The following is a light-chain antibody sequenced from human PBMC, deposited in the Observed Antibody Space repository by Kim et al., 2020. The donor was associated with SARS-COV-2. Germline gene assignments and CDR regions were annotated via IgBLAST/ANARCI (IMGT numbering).Light chain of an antibody. V-gene: IGLV2-11*01. J-gene: IGLJ2*01. CDR2: DVS. Sequence: PGQSVTISCTGTSSDVGGYNYVSWYQQHPGKAPKLMFYDVSKRPTGVPDRFSGSKSGNTASLTISGLQAEDEADYYCCSYAGSYVVFGGGTQLTVL. CDR1: SSDVGGYNY. CDR3: CSYAGSYVV.